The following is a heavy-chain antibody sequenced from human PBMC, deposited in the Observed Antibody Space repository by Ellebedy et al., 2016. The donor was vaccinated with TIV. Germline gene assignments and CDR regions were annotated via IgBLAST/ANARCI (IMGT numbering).Heavy chain of an antibody. CDR3: AKVGRVYCSGGSCYLDGSHDP. J-gene: IGHJ5*02. CDR1: GFTFSSYA. D-gene: IGHD2-15*01. V-gene: IGHV3-23*01. CDR2: ISGSGAYI. Sequence: GGSLRLXCAASGFTFSSYAMHWVRQAPGKGLDWVSGISGSGAYIYYADSVKGRFTISRDNSKNTLYLQMNSLRAEDTAIYYCAKVGRVYCSGGSCYLDGSHDPWGQGTLVTVSS.